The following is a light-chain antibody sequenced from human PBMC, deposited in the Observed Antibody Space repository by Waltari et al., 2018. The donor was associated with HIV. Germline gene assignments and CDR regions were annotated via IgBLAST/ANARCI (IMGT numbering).Light chain of an antibody. V-gene: IGKV3-20*01. Sequence: DIVLTQSPGTLSLSPGERATLSCRASQGVSSSYLAWYQQKPGQAPRLLIYGASSRATGSPDRLSGSGSGTDFTLTISRLEPEDFAVYYCQQYGSSPPYTFGQGTKLEIK. CDR1: QGVSSSY. J-gene: IGKJ2*01. CDR2: GAS. CDR3: QQYGSSPPYT.